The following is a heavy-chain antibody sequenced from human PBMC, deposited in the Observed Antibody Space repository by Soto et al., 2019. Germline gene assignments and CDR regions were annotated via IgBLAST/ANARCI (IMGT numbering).Heavy chain of an antibody. D-gene: IGHD6-13*01. J-gene: IGHJ4*02. V-gene: IGHV3-30*18. CDR1: GFTFSAYG. Sequence: PGGSLRLSCAASGFTFSAYGMHWVRQAPGKGLEWVAVKSYDGSNKYYADSVKGRFTISRDNSKNTLYLQMNSLRAEDTAVYYCAKDLVRSSWFEASLDYWGQGTLVTVSS. CDR3: AKDLVRSSWFEASLDY. CDR2: KSYDGSNK.